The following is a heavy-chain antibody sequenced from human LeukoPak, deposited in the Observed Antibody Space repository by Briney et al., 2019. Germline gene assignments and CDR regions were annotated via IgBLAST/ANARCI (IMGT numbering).Heavy chain of an antibody. V-gene: IGHV4-59*01. CDR2: IYYSGTT. D-gene: IGHD7-27*01. CDR1: GDSISSYY. CDR3: ARGANWGSPDY. J-gene: IGHJ4*02. Sequence: PSETLSLTCTVSGDSISSYYWSWIRQSPGKGLEWIGYIYYSGTTSYNPSLKSRVTISLDTSKNQFSLKLSSVTAADTAVYYCARGANWGSPDYWGQGTLVTVSS.